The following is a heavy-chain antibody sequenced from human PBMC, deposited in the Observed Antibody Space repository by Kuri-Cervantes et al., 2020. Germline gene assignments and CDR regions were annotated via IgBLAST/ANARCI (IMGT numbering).Heavy chain of an antibody. CDR3: ARGARIRGRYFDWLTRYYFDY. CDR2: IYYSGST. J-gene: IGHJ4*02. Sequence: SETLSLTCTVSGDSISGGDYYWTWIRQHPGKGLEWIGFIYYSGSTYYNPSLKSRITISVDTSKNQFSLKLSSVTAVDTAVYYCARGARIRGRYFDWLTRYYFDYWGQGTLVTVSS. V-gene: IGHV4-31*03. D-gene: IGHD3-9*01. CDR1: GDSISGGDYY.